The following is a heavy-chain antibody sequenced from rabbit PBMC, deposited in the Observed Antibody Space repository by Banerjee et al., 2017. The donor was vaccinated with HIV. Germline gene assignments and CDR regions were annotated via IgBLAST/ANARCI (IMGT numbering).Heavy chain of an antibody. CDR3: ARERYAGYAGYGFNL. J-gene: IGHJ4*01. CDR2: IYVGSSGGT. V-gene: IGHV1S40*01. Sequence: LVQPGGSLKLSCKASGFDFSSYYMSWVRQAPGKGLEWIACIYVGSSGGTYYANWAKGRFTISKTSSTTVTLQMTSLTAADTATYFCARERYAGYAGYGFNLWGPGTLVTVS. CDR1: GFDFSSYY. D-gene: IGHD7-1*01.